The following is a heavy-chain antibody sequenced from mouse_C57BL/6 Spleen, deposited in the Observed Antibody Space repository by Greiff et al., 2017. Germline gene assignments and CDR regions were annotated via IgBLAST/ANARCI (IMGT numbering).Heavy chain of an antibody. CDR3: ARGWDRDYFDY. D-gene: IGHD3-3*01. CDR1: GYTFTSYW. J-gene: IGHJ2*01. CDR2: IDPSDSET. Sequence: QVQLKESGAELVRPGSSVKLSCKASGYTFTSYWMHWVKQRPIQGLEWIGNIDPSDSETHYNQKFKDKATLTVDKSSSTAYMQLSSLTSEDSAVYYCARGWDRDYFDYWGQGTTLTVSS. V-gene: IGHV1-52*01.